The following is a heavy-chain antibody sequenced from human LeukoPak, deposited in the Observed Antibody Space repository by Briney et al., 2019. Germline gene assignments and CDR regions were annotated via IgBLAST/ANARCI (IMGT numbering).Heavy chain of an antibody. CDR1: GFTFSSYW. J-gene: IGHJ6*02. CDR3: ARDGGIIRFGVQDV. V-gene: IGHV3-7*01. D-gene: IGHD3-16*01. Sequence: GGSLRLSCAASGFTFSSYWMSWVRQAPGKGLEWVANMNRDGSEKNYVDSIKGRFTISRDNAANSLYLQMNSLRVEDTAVYYCARDGGIIRFGVQDVWGQGTTVIVS. CDR2: MNRDGSEK.